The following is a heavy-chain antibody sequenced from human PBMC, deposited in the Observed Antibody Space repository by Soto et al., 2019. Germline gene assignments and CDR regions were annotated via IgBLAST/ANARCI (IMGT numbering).Heavy chain of an antibody. D-gene: IGHD6-19*01. CDR2: IYHGGTT. V-gene: IGHV4-38-2*02. CDR1: CYSISGGSY. Sequence: PSETLSLTCTVSCYSISGGSYWAWIRQPPGKGPEWIASIYHGGTTFYNPSLKSRITISVDTSNNQFSLKLTSVTAADTAVYYCARVHVMVVAGSTFDYWGHGTLVTVSS. J-gene: IGHJ4*01. CDR3: ARVHVMVVAGSTFDY.